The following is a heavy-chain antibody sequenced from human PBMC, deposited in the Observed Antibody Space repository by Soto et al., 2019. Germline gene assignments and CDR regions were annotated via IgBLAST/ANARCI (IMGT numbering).Heavy chain of an antibody. CDR3: ERRGYYDSSGYHNYYYGMDV. D-gene: IGHD3-22*01. Sequence: GESLKISCKGSGYSFTSYWIGWVRQMPGKGLEWMGIIYPGDSDTRYSPSFQGQVTISADKSISTAYLQWSSLKASDTAMYYCERRGYYDSSGYHNYYYGMDVWGKGTTVTVSS. V-gene: IGHV5-51*01. CDR2: IYPGDSDT. CDR1: GYSFTSYW. J-gene: IGHJ6*04.